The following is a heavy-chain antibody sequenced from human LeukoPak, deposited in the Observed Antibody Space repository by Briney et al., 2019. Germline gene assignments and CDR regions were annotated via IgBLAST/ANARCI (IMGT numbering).Heavy chain of an antibody. CDR2: ISAQHGQT. CDR1: GYSENFYG. V-gene: IGHV1-18*01. J-gene: IGHJ4*02. CDR3: AGSLGYCTSNVCYLKY. D-gene: IGHD2-8*01. Sequence: ASVKVSCKTSGYSENFYGITWVRQVAGQGLEWMGWISAQHGQTEYAPNSQDRVAMTTDTYTNTAYMELRSLRSDDTAVYYCAGSLGYCTSNVCYLKYWGQGTLVTVSS.